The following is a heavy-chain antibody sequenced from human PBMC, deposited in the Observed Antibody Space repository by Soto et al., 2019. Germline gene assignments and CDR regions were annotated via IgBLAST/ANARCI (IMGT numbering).Heavy chain of an antibody. CDR2: IYHSGST. D-gene: IGHD2-2*01. J-gene: IGHJ6*03. V-gene: IGHV4-4*02. CDR1: SGSISSSNW. Sequence: QVQLQESGPGLVKPSGTLSLTCAVSSGSISSSNWWSWVRQPPGKGLEWIGEIYHSGSTNYNPSLKSRVTISVDKSKNQFSLKLSSVTAADTAVYYCARVSVNGASTYYYYYYMDVWGKGTTVTVSS. CDR3: ARVSVNGASTYYYYYYMDV.